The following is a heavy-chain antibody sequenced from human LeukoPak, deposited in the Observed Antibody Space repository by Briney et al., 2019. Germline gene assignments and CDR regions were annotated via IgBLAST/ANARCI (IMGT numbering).Heavy chain of an antibody. J-gene: IGHJ6*03. Sequence: ASVKVSCKASGYTFTSYYMHWVRQAPGQGLEWMGIINPSGGSTSYAQKFQGRVTMTRDTSTSTVYMELSSLRSEDTAVYYCARDGYCSSTSCHPVVRYYYYMDVWGKGTTVTISS. CDR2: INPSGGST. CDR3: ARDGYCSSTSCHPVVRYYYYMDV. CDR1: GYTFTSYY. D-gene: IGHD2-2*03. V-gene: IGHV1-46*01.